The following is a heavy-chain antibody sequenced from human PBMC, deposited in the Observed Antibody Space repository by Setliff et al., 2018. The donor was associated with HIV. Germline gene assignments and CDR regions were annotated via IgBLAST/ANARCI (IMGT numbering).Heavy chain of an antibody. CDR2: INAGNGNT. CDR1: GYTFTSYA. Sequence: ASVKVSCKASGYTFTSYAMHWVRQAPGQRLEWMGWINAGNGNTKYPQIFQGRVTLTRDTSTNTVYMELSSLRSEDTAVYYCAREAHSAWNRGAVATLYFGYWGQGTLVTVSS. D-gene: IGHD1-1*01. CDR3: AREAHSAWNRGAVATLYFGY. J-gene: IGHJ4*02. V-gene: IGHV1-3*01.